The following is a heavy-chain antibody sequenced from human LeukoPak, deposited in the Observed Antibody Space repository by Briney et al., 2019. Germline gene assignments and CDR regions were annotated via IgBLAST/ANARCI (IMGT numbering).Heavy chain of an antibody. D-gene: IGHD3-10*01. CDR2: ISAYNGNT. CDR1: GYTFTSYG. CDR3: ARDPPLLWFGELLEGKYYYYGMDV. Sequence: ASVTVSCKASGYTFTSYGISWVRQAPGQGLEWMGWISAYNGNTNYAQKLQGRVTMTTDTSTSTAYMELRSLRSDDTAVYYCARDPPLLWFGELLEGKYYYYGMDVWGQGTTVTVSS. V-gene: IGHV1-18*01. J-gene: IGHJ6*02.